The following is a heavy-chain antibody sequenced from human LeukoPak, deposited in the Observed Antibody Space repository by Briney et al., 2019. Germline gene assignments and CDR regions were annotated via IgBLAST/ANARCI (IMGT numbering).Heavy chain of an antibody. CDR1: GFTFSDYE. D-gene: IGHD4-11*01. CDR2: ISRSGRII. CDR3: AKNSYSNYSNWFDP. Sequence: GGSLRLSCAASGFTFSDYEMNWIRQTPGKGLEWISYISRSGRIIYYADSVKGRFTISRDNSKNTLYLQMNSLRAEDTAVYYCAKNSYSNYSNWFDPWGQGTLVTVSS. V-gene: IGHV3-48*03. J-gene: IGHJ5*02.